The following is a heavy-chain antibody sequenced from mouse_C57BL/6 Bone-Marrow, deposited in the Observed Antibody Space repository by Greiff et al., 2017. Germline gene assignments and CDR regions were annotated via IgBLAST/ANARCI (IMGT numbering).Heavy chain of an antibody. V-gene: IGHV1-81*01. CDR2: IYPRSGNT. CDR1: GYTFTSYG. J-gene: IGHJ4*01. Sequence: QVQLQQSGAELARPGASVKLSCKASGYTFTSYGISWVKQRTGQGLEWIGEIYPRSGNTYYNEKFKGKATLTADKSSSTAYMELRSLASEDSAVYFCARRNYYGSRGYAMDYWGQGTSGTVSS. CDR3: ARRNYYGSRGYAMDY. D-gene: IGHD1-1*01.